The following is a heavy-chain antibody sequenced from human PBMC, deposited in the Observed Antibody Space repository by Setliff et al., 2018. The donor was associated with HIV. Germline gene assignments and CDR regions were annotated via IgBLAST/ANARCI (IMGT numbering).Heavy chain of an antibody. J-gene: IGHJ3*01. CDR3: ARVKGLRVRNWNDRPNASDL. CDR1: GYTFTSYD. V-gene: IGHV1-8*01. CDR2: MNPNSGNT. Sequence: ASVKVSCKASGYTFTSYDINWVRQATGQGLEWMGWMNPNSGNTGYAPKFQGRVTMTRDTSTSTVYMDLSGLRSDDTAVYYCARVKGLRVRNWNDRPNASDLWGQGTMVTVSS. D-gene: IGHD1-1*01.